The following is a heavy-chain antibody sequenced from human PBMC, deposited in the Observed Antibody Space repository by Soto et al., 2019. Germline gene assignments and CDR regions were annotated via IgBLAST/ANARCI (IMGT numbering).Heavy chain of an antibody. J-gene: IGHJ4*02. CDR3: AKFFVATGESSGWPSSFHC. CDR1: GFTFSSYA. Sequence: EVHLLESGGGLVQPGESLRLSCAASGFTFSSYAMSWVRQAPGKGLEWVSAISGSGGTTYYADSVKGRFTSSRDSSKNTLFLQMYSLRAEDTRKYYCAKFFVATGESSGWPSSFHCWGQGNLGTVSS. D-gene: IGHD6-25*01. CDR2: ISGSGGTT. V-gene: IGHV3-23*01.